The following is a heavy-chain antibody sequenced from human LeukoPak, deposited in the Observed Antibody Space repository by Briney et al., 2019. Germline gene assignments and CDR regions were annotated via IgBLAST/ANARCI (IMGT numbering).Heavy chain of an antibody. V-gene: IGHV3-49*04. CDR2: IRSKAYGGTT. J-gene: IGHJ4*02. CDR3: TRDQGYYDSSGFDY. CDR1: GFTFGDYA. D-gene: IGHD3-22*01. Sequence: GGSLRLSCTASGFTFGDYAMSWVRQAPGKGLEWVGCIRSKAYGGTTEYAASVKGRFTISRDDSKSIAYLQMNSLKTEDTAVYYCTRDQGYYDSSGFDYWGQGTLVTVSS.